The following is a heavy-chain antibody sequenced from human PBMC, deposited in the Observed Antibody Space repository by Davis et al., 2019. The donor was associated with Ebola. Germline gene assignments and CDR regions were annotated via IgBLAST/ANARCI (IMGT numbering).Heavy chain of an antibody. D-gene: IGHD2-15*01. Sequence: PSETLSLTCTVSGGSISSSTYHWVWVRQPPGKGLEWIGSIFHTGATYYSPSLKSRVTMSVDPSKNQFSLRLSSVTAADTAVYYCVRDGCPGGSCYCGDYWGQGTLVTVSS. CDR3: VRDGCPGGSCYCGDY. V-gene: IGHV4-39*07. CDR1: GGSISSSTYH. J-gene: IGHJ4*02. CDR2: IFHTGAT.